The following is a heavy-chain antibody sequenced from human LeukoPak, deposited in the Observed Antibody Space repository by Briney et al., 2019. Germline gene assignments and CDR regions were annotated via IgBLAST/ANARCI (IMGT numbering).Heavy chain of an antibody. V-gene: IGHV4-39*01. D-gene: IGHD5-12*01. CDR3: ATSGYDTSPEY. CDR1: GGSISSSSYY. J-gene: IGHJ4*02. Sequence: PSETLSLTCTVSGGSISSSSYYWGWIRQPPGKGLEWIGSIYYSGSTYYNPSPKSRVTISVDTSKNQFSLKLSSVTAADTAVYYCATSGYDTSPEYWGQGTLVTVSS. CDR2: IYYSGST.